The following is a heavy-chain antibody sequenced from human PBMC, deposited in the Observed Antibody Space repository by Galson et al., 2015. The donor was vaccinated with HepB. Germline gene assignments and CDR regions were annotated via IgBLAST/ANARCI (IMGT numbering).Heavy chain of an antibody. J-gene: IGHJ6*02. V-gene: IGHV3-49*03. CDR1: GFTFGDYA. CDR2: IRSKAYGGTT. D-gene: IGHD3-10*01. CDR3: TRGGEIIGSGSYYYPLGYYYGMDV. Sequence: SLRLSCAASGFTFGDYAMSWFRQAPGKGLEWVGFIRSKAYGGTTEYAASVKGRFTISRDDSKSIAYLQMNSLKTEDTAVYYCTRGGEIIGSGSYYYPLGYYYGMDVWGQGTTVTVSS.